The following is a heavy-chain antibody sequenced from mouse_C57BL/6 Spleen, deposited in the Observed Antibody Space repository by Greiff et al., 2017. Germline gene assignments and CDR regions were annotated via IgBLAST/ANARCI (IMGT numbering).Heavy chain of an antibody. Sequence: QVQLKQPGAELVKPGASVKLSCKASGYTFTSYWMHWVKQRPGQGLEWIGMIHPNSGRTNYNEKFTSKATLTVDKSSSTAYMQLSSLTSEDSAVYYCAYYGPYTMDYWGQGTSVTVSS. D-gene: IGHD1-1*01. J-gene: IGHJ4*01. CDR2: IHPNSGRT. V-gene: IGHV1-64*01. CDR3: AYYGPYTMDY. CDR1: GYTFTSYW.